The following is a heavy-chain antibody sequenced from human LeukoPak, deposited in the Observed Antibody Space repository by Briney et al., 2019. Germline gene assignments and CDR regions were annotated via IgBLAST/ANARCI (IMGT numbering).Heavy chain of an antibody. CDR3: AKFSRGYYDSAMDI. CDR2: ISGSGSGGGT. Sequence: GGSLRLSCAASGLTFSRYAMTWVRQAPGKGLAWVSAISGSGSGGGTYYADSVKGRFTISRDNSKNTLHLQMNSLRAEDTAVYYCAKFSRGYYDSAMDIWGQGTMVTVSS. CDR1: GLTFSRYA. D-gene: IGHD3-16*01. J-gene: IGHJ3*02. V-gene: IGHV3-23*01.